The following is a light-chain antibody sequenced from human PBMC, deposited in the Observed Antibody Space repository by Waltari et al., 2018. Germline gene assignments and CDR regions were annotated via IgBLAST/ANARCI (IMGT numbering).Light chain of an antibody. CDR1: QSVSSS. CDR3: QQRSSWPLT. J-gene: IGKJ4*01. CDR2: DAS. Sequence: EIVLTQSPATLSLSSGDRATLSCRASQSVSSSLAWYQQRPGPAPRLLIYDASNRATGIPARFSGSGSGTDFTLTISSLEPEDFAVYYCQQRSSWPLTFSGGTKVEVK. V-gene: IGKV3-11*01.